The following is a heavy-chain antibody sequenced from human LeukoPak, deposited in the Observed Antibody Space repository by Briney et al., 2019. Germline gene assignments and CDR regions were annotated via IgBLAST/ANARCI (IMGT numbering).Heavy chain of an antibody. D-gene: IGHD2-21*02. CDR1: GFTVSSNY. J-gene: IGHJ4*02. Sequence: GGSLRLSCAASGFTVSSNYMSWVRQAPGKGLEWVSVIYSGGSTYYADSVKGRFTISRDNSKNTLYLQMNSLRAEDTAVYYCARVLGSVTAIPYYFDYWGQGTLVTVSS. CDR3: ARVLGSVTAIPYYFDY. V-gene: IGHV3-53*01. CDR2: IYSGGST.